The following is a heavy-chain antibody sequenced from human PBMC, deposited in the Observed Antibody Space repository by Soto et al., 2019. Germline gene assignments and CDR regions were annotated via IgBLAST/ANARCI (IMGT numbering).Heavy chain of an antibody. Sequence: EAQLLESGGSLVRPGGSLRLSCAASGFSFSGYAMNWVRQAPGKGLEWVSIISGAGDRTYYADSVKGRFTISRDNSKNTLYLQMNSLRAEDTAVYHCAKATRGPLSSRSSDANHFDSWGLGTLVAVSS. CDR1: GFSFSGYA. CDR2: ISGAGDRT. V-gene: IGHV3-23*01. CDR3: AKATRGPLSSRSSDANHFDS. J-gene: IGHJ4*02. D-gene: IGHD6-13*01.